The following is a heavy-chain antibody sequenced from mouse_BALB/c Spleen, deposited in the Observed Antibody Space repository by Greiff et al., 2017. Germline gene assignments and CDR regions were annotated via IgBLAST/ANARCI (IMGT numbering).Heavy chain of an antibody. CDR1: GYAFTNYL. Sequence: QVQLKESGAELVRPGTSVKVSCKASGYAFTNYLIEWVKQRPGQGLEWIGVINPGSGGTNYNEKFKGKATLTADKSSSTAYMQLSSLTSDDSAVYFCARRLLRRDYYAMDYWGQGTSVTVSS. J-gene: IGHJ4*01. CDR2: INPGSGGT. CDR3: ARRLLRRDYYAMDY. D-gene: IGHD2-3*01. V-gene: IGHV1-54*01.